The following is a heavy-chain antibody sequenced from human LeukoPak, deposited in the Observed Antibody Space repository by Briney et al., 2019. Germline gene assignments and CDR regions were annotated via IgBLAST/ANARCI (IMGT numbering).Heavy chain of an antibody. D-gene: IGHD2-2*01. J-gene: IGHJ4*02. CDR1: GFTFSSYA. CDR2: ISGSGGST. CDR3: AREEGPYVVSSTYFDD. Sequence: GGSLRLSCAASGFTFSSYAMGWVRQAPGKGLEWVSGISGSGGSTYYADSVKGRFTISRDNSKNTLYLQMNSLRAEDTAVYYCAREEGPYVVSSTYFDDCGQGTLVTVSS. V-gene: IGHV3-23*01.